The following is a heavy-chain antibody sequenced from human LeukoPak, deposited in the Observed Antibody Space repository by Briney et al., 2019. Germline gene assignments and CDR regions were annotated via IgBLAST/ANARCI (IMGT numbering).Heavy chain of an antibody. D-gene: IGHD3-10*01. V-gene: IGHV4-59*01. CDR2: IYYSGST. CDR3: ARLAARRGYYYCGMDV. CDR1: GGSISGYY. Sequence: PSETLSLTCTVSGGSISGYYWSWIRQPPGKGLEWIGYIYYSGSTNYNPSLKSRVTISVDTSKNQFSLKLSSVTAADTAMYYCARLAARRGYYYCGMDVWGQGTTVTVSS. J-gene: IGHJ6*02.